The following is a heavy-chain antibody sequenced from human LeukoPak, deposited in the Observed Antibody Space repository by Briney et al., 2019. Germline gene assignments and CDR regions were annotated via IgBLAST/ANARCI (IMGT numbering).Heavy chain of an antibody. CDR1: GYPFSSYY. J-gene: IGHJ4*02. CDR2: IDFSGGT. CDR3: ARDLRFFDY. D-gene: IGHD3-3*01. Sequence: ASVKVSCKGSGYPFSSYYMHWLRQAPGQGLEWMGWIDFSGGTKYAEKFRGRVTMSGDTSMATAYMELTSLTYDDTAVYYCARDLRFFDYWGQGTLVTVSS. V-gene: IGHV1-2*02.